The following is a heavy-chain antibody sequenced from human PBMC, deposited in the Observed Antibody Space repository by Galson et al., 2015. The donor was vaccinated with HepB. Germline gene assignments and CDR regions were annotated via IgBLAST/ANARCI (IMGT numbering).Heavy chain of an antibody. CDR3: ATEGDTSTWYRY. J-gene: IGHJ1*01. D-gene: IGHD2-2*01. CDR1: GFIVTRKY. CDR2: IYWGDRT. Sequence: SLRLSCAASGFIVTRKYMSWVRQAPGKGLEWVSSIYWGDRTDYGDSVKDRFTISRDISTNTLYLQMNSLRVDDTALCYCATEGDTSTWYRYWGQGTLVTVSS. V-gene: IGHV3-66*01.